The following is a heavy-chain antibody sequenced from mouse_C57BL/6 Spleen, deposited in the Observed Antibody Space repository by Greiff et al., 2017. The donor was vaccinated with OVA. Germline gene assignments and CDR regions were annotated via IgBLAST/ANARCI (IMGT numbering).Heavy chain of an antibody. CDR2: INPYNGGT. CDR1: GYTFTDYY. V-gene: IGHV1-19*01. CDR3: AREGYGNQSRAY. Sequence: EVKLQQSGPVLVKPGASVKMSCKASGYTFTDYYMNWVKQSHGKSLEWIGVINPYNGGTSYNQKFKGKATLTVDKSSSTAYMELNSLTSEDSAVYYCAREGYGNQSRAYWGQGTLVTVSA. D-gene: IGHD2-1*01. J-gene: IGHJ3*01.